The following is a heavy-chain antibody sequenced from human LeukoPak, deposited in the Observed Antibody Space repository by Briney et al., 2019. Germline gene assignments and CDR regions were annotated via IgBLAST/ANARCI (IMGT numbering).Heavy chain of an antibody. D-gene: IGHD1-26*01. CDR2: VENDGTTK. J-gene: IGHJ4*02. V-gene: IGHV3-30*12. Sequence: GGSLRLSCPASGFTFTSLGMHWVRQAPGKGLEWVAFVENDGTTKYYADSVKGRFTISRDNAKNSLYLQMNSLRAEDTAVYYCARGGGSYHFDYWGQGTLVTVSS. CDR3: ARGGGSYHFDY. CDR1: GFTFTSLG.